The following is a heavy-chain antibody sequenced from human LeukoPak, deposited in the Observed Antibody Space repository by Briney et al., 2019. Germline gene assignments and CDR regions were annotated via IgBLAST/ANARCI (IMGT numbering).Heavy chain of an antibody. CDR1: GITFSNAW. CDR2: IKSKNDGGTT. CDR3: TTGYCSSTSCSY. V-gene: IGHV3-15*01. Sequence: GGSLRLSCAASGITFSNAWMNWVRQAPGKGPEWVGRIKSKNDGGTTDYAAPVKGRFTISRDDSKSTLYLQMNSLKTEDTAVYYCTTGYCSSTSCSYWGQGTLVTVSS. D-gene: IGHD2-2*01. J-gene: IGHJ4*02.